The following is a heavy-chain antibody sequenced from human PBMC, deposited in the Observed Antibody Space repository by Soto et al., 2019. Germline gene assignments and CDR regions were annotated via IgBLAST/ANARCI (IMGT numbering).Heavy chain of an antibody. D-gene: IGHD3-10*01. CDR2: ISAYSGNT. V-gene: IGHV1-18*01. CDR3: ARAPWRFGELHFDY. J-gene: IGHJ4*02. CDR1: GYTFTSYG. Sequence: QVRLVQSGAEVKKPGASVKVSCKASGYTFTSYGISWVRQAPVQGLEWMGWISAYSGNTNYAQELQGRGTMTTDTSTSTAYMELRSLRSDDTAVYYCARAPWRFGELHFDYWGQGTLVTVSS.